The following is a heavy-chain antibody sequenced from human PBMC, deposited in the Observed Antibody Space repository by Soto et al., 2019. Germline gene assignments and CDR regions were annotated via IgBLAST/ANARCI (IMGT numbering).Heavy chain of an antibody. J-gene: IGHJ4*02. Sequence: EVRGLESGGGMVQRGGSLRLYCAATGFTFSDFAMSWVRQAPGKGLEWVSRIYGGGNGPHYADSVKGRVTISRDNSKSTLYLQMNSLRAEDTAVYYCAKMEGMDSWAYSFDYWGQGTLVTVSS. CDR1: GFTFSDFA. V-gene: IGHV3-23*01. D-gene: IGHD2-2*03. CDR3: AKMEGMDSWAYSFDY. CDR2: IYGGGNGP.